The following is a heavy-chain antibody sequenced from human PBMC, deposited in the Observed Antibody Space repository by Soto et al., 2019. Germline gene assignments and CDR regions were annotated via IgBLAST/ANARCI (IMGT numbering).Heavy chain of an antibody. D-gene: IGHD4-17*01. Sequence: EVQLVESGGDLVKPGGCLRLSCAASGITFTNAWMSWVRQAPGKGLEWVGRIKNKVDGATTDYAAPVRGRFTISRDDSKNTLFLQMNSLETEDTAVYYCTTDPGDYEDFWGPATLVTVSS. CDR1: GITFTNAW. V-gene: IGHV3-15*01. J-gene: IGHJ4*02. CDR3: TTDPGDYEDF. CDR2: IKNKVDGATT.